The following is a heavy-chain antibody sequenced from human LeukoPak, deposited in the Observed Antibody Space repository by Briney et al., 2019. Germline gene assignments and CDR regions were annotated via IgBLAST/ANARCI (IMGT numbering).Heavy chain of an antibody. CDR1: GFTFSSYG. J-gene: IGHJ5*02. Sequence: PGGSLGLSCAASGFTFSSYGMHWVRQAPGKGLEWVAFIRYDGTEKHYADSVKGRFTISRDNSKNTLHLQMSSLRPEDTAVYYCARVVIAARPHWFDPWGQGTLVTVSS. CDR3: ARVVIAARPHWFDP. V-gene: IGHV3-30*02. D-gene: IGHD6-6*01. CDR2: IRYDGTEK.